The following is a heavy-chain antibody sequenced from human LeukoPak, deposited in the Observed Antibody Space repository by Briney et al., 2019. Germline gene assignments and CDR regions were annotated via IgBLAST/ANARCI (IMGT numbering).Heavy chain of an antibody. CDR1: GYTFTGYA. Sequence: ASVKVSCKAYGYTFTGYAMHWVRQAPGQGLEWVGRIDPNSGGTNYAQDFQGRVTITRDTSINTAYMELSRLRSDDTAMYYCTRDLTISGPIGIWGQGTLVTASA. CDR2: IDPNSGGT. J-gene: IGHJ4*02. CDR3: TRDLTISGPIGI. D-gene: IGHD1-14*01. V-gene: IGHV1-2*06.